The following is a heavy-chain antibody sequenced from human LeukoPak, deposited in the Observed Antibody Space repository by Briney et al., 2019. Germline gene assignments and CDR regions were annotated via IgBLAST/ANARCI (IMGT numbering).Heavy chain of an antibody. CDR2: IWYDGSNK. Sequence: GGSLRLSCAASGFTFSSYGMHWVRQAPGKGLEWVAVIWYDGSNKYYADPVKGRFTISRDNSKNTLYLQMNSLRAEDTAVYYCARGLVVVPAHMDVWGKGTTVTVSS. CDR3: ARGLVVVPAHMDV. J-gene: IGHJ6*04. V-gene: IGHV3-33*01. CDR1: GFTFSSYG. D-gene: IGHD2-2*01.